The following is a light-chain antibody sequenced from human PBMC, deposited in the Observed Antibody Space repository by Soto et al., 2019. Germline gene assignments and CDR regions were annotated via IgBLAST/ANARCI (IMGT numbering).Light chain of an antibody. CDR3: SSYTSSSTPFV. CDR1: SSDVGGYNY. Sequence: QSVLTQPASVSGSPGQSITISCTATSSDVGGYNYVSWYQQHPGKAPKLMIYDVSNRPSGVSNRFSGSKSGNTASLTISGLQAEDEADYYCSSYTSSSTPFVFGTGNKVTVL. V-gene: IGLV2-14*01. CDR2: DVS. J-gene: IGLJ1*01.